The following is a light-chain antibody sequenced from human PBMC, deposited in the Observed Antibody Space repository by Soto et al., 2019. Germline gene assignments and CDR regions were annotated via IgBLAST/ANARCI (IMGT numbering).Light chain of an antibody. CDR1: QDISNY. CDR2: DAS. J-gene: IGKJ4*01. CDR3: QQYDNLPLT. V-gene: IGKV1-33*01. Sequence: DIQMTQSPSSLSASVGDRVTITCQASQDISNYLNWYQQKPGKAPKLLIYDASNFETGVPSRFSGSGSGTDFTFTISSLQPEDIATYYCQQYDNLPLTFGGGTKVESK.